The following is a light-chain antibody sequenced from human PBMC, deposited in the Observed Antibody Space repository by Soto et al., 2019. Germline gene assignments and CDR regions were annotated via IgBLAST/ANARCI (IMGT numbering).Light chain of an antibody. J-gene: IGLJ2*01. V-gene: IGLV3-9*01. CDR3: QVWDTTTVI. Sequence: SYELTQPLSVSVALGQTARIPCGGNNIGAKSVHWYQQKPGQAPVLVIYRDSNRPSGIPERFSGSNSGNTATLTISRAQAGDEADYYCQVWDTTTVIFGGGTKVTVL. CDR1: NIGAKS. CDR2: RDS.